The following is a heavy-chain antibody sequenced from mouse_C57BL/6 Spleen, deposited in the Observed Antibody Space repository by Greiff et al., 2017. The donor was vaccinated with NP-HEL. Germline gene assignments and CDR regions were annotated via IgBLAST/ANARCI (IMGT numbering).Heavy chain of an antibody. V-gene: IGHV1-52*01. CDR1: GYTFTSYW. D-gene: IGHD1-1*01. CDR3: ASDYGSSFY. J-gene: IGHJ2*01. CDR2: IDPSDSDT. Sequence: QVQLQQPGAELVRPGSSVKLSCKASGYTFTSYWMHWVKQRPIQGLEWIGNIDPSDSDTHYNQKFKDKATLTVDKSSSTAYMQLSSLTSEDSAVYYCASDYGSSFYWGQGTTLTVSS.